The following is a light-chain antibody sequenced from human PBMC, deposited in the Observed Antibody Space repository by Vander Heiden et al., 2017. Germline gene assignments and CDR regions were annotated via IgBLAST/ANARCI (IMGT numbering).Light chain of an antibody. CDR3: QQRSSWPLGT. CDR1: QSVSSS. Sequence: EIVLTQSPATLSLSPGERATLSCRASQSVSSSLAWYQMKFGQAPSLLIYDASNRATGIPARFSGSGSGTDFTLTISSLEPEDFAVYYCQQRSSWPLGTFGGGTKVEIK. V-gene: IGKV3-11*01. J-gene: IGKJ4*01. CDR2: DAS.